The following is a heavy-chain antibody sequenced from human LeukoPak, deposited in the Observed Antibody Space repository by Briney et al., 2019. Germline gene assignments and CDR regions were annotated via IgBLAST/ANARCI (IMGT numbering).Heavy chain of an antibody. CDR1: GFTFSNAW. J-gene: IGHJ6*03. Sequence: PGGSLRLSCAASGFTFSNAWMSWVRQAPGKGLEWVGRIKSKTDGGTTDYAAPVKGRFTISRDDSKNTLYLQMNSLKTEDTAVYYCTTESNSGSYYWSYYYYMDVWGKGTTVTVSS. D-gene: IGHD1-26*01. V-gene: IGHV3-15*01. CDR2: IKSKTDGGTT. CDR3: TTESNSGSYYWSYYYYMDV.